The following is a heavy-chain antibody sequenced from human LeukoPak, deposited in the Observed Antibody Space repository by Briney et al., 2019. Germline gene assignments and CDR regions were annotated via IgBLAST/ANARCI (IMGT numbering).Heavy chain of an antibody. J-gene: IGHJ4*02. CDR1: GFTFSSHW. V-gene: IGHV3-74*01. Sequence: ARSLTLSCAASGFTFSSHWMHWVRQAPGKGLVLVSRINSDGSTTTYADSVMGRFTITRDNAKNTLYLQMNGLRAEDTAVYYCTRGWWRVTDLDYWGQGTLVTVSS. D-gene: IGHD2-15*01. CDR2: INSDGSTT. CDR3: TRGWWRVTDLDY.